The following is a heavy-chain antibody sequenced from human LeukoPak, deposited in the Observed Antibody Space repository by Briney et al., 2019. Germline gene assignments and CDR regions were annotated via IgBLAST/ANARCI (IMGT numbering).Heavy chain of an antibody. J-gene: IGHJ4*02. CDR1: GYTFTNYY. CDR3: ARAGSIVGGYFDY. CDR2: INPSGGST. Sequence: ASVKVSCKASGYTFTNYYMHWVRQAPGQGLEWMGIINPSGGSTSYAQKFQGRVTMTRDMSTSTVYMELSSLRSEDTAVYYCARAGSIVGGYFDYWGQGTLVTVSS. V-gene: IGHV1-46*01. D-gene: IGHD1-26*01.